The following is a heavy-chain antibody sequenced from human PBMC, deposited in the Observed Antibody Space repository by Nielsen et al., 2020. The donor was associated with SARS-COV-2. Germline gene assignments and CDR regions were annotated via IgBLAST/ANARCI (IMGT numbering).Heavy chain of an antibody. V-gene: IGHV1-18*01. CDR1: GYTFTSYA. CDR3: ARVTYYYDSSGWDLFDY. CDR2: ISAYNGNT. D-gene: IGHD3-22*01. Sequence: ASVKVSCKASGYTFTSYAMNWVRQAPGQGLEWMGWISAYNGNTNYAQKLQGRVTMTTDTSTSTAYMELRSLRSDDTAVYYCARVTYYYDSSGWDLFDYWGQGTLVTVSS. J-gene: IGHJ4*02.